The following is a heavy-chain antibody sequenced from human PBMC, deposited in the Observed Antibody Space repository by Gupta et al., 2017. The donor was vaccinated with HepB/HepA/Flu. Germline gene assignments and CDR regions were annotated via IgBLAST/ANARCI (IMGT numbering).Heavy chain of an antibody. Sequence: QVQLVQSGAEVKKPGASGKVSCQTSGYTFNHFDINWVRQAPGQGLEWMGWMNPNGFNSGYAQKFQGIVTITMDPSISTAYMEQSSLTSDATAVYYCARGVWGTNRSNSNWFDPWGQGTLVTVSS. J-gene: IGHJ5*02. V-gene: IGHV1-8*01. CDR1: GYTFNHFD. CDR3: ARGVWGTNRSNSNWFDP. CDR2: MNPNGFNS. D-gene: IGHD3-16*02.